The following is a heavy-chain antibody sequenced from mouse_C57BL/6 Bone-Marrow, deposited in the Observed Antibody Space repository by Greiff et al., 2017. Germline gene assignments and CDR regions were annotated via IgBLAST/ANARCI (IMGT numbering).Heavy chain of an antibody. CDR2: ISDGGSYT. CDR3: ARDRDGSSRNGYFDV. CDR1: GFTFSSYA. D-gene: IGHD1-1*01. J-gene: IGHJ1*03. Sequence: EVMLVESGGGLVKPGGSLKLSCAASGFTFSSYAMSWVRQTPEKRLEWVATISDGGSYTYYPDNVKGRFTISRDNAKNNLYLQMSHLKSEDTAMYYCARDRDGSSRNGYFDVWGTGTTVTGSS. V-gene: IGHV5-4*01.